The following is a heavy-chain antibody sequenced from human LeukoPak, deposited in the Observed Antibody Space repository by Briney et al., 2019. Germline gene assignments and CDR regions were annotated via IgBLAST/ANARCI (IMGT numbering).Heavy chain of an antibody. Sequence: PGRSLRLSCAASGFTFDDYAMHWVRQAPGEGLEWVSGISWNSGSIGYADSVKGRFTISRDNAKNSLYLQMNSLRAEDTALYYCAKSIGNYDFWSGYYLDLDYWGQGTLVTVSS. D-gene: IGHD3-3*01. J-gene: IGHJ4*02. CDR3: AKSIGNYDFWSGYYLDLDY. CDR2: ISWNSGSI. V-gene: IGHV3-9*01. CDR1: GFTFDDYA.